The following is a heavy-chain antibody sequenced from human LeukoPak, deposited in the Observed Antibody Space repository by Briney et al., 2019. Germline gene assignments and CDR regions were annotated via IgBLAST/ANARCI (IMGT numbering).Heavy chain of an antibody. Sequence: PGGSLRLSCAASGFTVSSTYMRWVRQAPGKGLEWVSVIYSGGSTYYADSVKGRFTLSRHDSKNTLYIQMNIRIADVTAVYYCARARGGSNSDYWGEGTLVTVSS. V-gene: IGHV3-66*01. D-gene: IGHD1-26*01. CDR3: ARARGGSNSDY. CDR2: IYSGGST. CDR1: GFTVSSTY. J-gene: IGHJ4*02.